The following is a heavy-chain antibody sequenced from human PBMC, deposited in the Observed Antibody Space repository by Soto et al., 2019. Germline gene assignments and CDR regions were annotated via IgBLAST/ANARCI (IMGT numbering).Heavy chain of an antibody. V-gene: IGHV4-4*02. Sequence: QVQLQESGPGLVKPTGTLSLTCVVSGGSISSSNWWSWVRQPPGKGLEWIGEIYHSGSTNYNPSLXXRXTXXGDKSKNQFSLKLSSVTAADTAVYYCASGEQSGYAWGQGTLVTVSS. CDR1: GGSISSSNW. CDR2: IYHSGST. J-gene: IGHJ5*02. CDR3: ASGEQSGYA. D-gene: IGHD5-12*01.